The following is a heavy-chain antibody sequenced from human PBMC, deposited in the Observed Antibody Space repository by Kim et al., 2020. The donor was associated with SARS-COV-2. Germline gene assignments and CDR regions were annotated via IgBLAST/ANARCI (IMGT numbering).Heavy chain of an antibody. CDR3: AKDRLGAGGGRFILSAFDY. D-gene: IGHD3-10*01. CDR1: GFTFSTYG. V-gene: IGHV3-30*18. Sequence: GGSLRLSCAASGFTFSTYGIHWVRQAPGKGLEWVAVISYDGSNYYYADSVKGRFTISRDNSKNTVYLQMNSLGAEDTAVYYCAKDRLGAGGGRFILSAFDYWGQGTLVTVSS. J-gene: IGHJ4*02. CDR2: ISYDGSNY.